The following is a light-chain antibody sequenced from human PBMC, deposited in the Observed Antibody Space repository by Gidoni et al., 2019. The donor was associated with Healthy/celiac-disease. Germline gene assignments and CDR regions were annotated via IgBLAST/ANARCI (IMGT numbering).Light chain of an antibody. V-gene: IGKV4-1*01. CDR3: QQYYSTAIGYT. CDR1: QSVLYSSNNKNY. CDR2: WAS. J-gene: IGKJ2*01. Sequence: DIVMTQSPDSLAGSLGERATINCKSSQSVLYSSNNKNYLAWYQQKPGQPPTLLIYWASARDSGVPDRFSGSGSGTDFTLTISSLQAEDVAVYFCQQYYSTAIGYTFGQGTKLEIK.